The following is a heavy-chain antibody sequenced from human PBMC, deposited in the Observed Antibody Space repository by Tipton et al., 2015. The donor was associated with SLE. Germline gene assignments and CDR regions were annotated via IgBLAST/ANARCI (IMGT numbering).Heavy chain of an antibody. CDR2: ISDNGIT. V-gene: IGHV4-30-4*01. Sequence: TLSLTCTVSGGPIISGDYFWTWIRQPPGKDLEWIGYISDNGITYYSPSLKSRVTLSVDSSKNQISLRLNSVTAADTAVYYCAREGGGSYFDGAFDIWGQGTMVTVSS. CDR3: AREGGGSYFDGAFDI. D-gene: IGHD1-26*01. J-gene: IGHJ3*02. CDR1: GGPIISGDYF.